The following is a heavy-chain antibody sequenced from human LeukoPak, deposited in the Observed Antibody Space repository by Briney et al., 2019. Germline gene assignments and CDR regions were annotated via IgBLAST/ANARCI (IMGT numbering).Heavy chain of an antibody. CDR2: MNPNSGNT. CDR1: GGTFSRYS. CDR3: AREVVVAATYYYYYMDV. V-gene: IGHV1-8*01. J-gene: IGHJ6*03. Sequence: GASVKVSCKASGGTFSRYSITWVRQAPGQGLEWMGWMNPNSGNTGYAQKFQGRVTMTRNTSISTAYMELSSLRSEDTAVYYCAREVVVAATYYYYYMDVWGKGTTVTISS. D-gene: IGHD2-15*01.